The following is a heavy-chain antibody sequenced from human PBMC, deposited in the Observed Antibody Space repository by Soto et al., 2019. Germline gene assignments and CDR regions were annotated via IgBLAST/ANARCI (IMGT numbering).Heavy chain of an antibody. CDR2: IGWNSGSI. CDR3: AKEMRLVKAAAGPMYYYYYYMDV. V-gene: IGHV3-9*01. D-gene: IGHD6-13*01. J-gene: IGHJ6*03. CDR1: GFTFDDYA. Sequence: EVQLVESGGGLVQPGRSLRLSCAASGFTFDDYAMHWVRQAPGKGLEWVSGIGWNSGSIGYADSVKGRFTISRDNAKNSLYLQMNSLRAEDTALYYCAKEMRLVKAAAGPMYYYYYYMDVWGKGTTVTVSS.